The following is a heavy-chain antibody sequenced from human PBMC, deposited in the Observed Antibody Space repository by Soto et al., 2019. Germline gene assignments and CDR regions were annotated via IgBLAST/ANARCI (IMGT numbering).Heavy chain of an antibody. Sequence: QVQLVESGGGVVQPGRSLRLSCAASGFTFSTYGMYWVRQAPGKGLEWVAVISYDGSNKYYADSVKGRFTISRDNSKNTLYLQMNSLRAEDTALYYCAKDRGIQLRYYHYGMDVWGQGTTVTVSS. CDR1: GFTFSTYG. V-gene: IGHV3-30*18. D-gene: IGHD5-18*01. J-gene: IGHJ6*02. CDR2: ISYDGSNK. CDR3: AKDRGIQLRYYHYGMDV.